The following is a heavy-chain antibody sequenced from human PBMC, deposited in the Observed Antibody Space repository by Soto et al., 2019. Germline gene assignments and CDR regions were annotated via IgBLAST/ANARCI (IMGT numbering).Heavy chain of an antibody. CDR3: ASRHRSPYFYS. J-gene: IGHJ4*02. CDR2: IYYSGST. D-gene: IGHD2-21*01. V-gene: IGHV4-30-4*01. CDR1: GGSIRRGDYY. Sequence: PSETLSLTCTVSGGSIRRGDYYWSWIRQPPGKGLEWIGSIYYSGSTYYNPSLKSRVTISVDTSKNQFSLKLNSVTAADTAVYYCASRHRSPYFYSWGQGTLVTVSS.